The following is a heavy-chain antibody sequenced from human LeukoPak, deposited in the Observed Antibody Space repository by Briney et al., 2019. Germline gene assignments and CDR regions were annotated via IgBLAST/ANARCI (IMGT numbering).Heavy chain of an antibody. Sequence: GASVKVSCKASGYTFTGYYMHWVRQAPGQGLEWMGRINPNSGGTNYAQKFQGRVTITRDTAISTAYMELSRLRSDDTAVYYCAKAVDTAMLYDYWGQGTLVTVSS. CDR2: INPNSGGT. D-gene: IGHD5-18*01. CDR3: AKAVDTAMLYDY. J-gene: IGHJ4*02. V-gene: IGHV1-2*06. CDR1: GYTFTGYY.